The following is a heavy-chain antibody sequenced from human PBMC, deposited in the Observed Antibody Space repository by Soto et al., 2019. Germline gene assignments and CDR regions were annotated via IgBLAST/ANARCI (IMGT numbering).Heavy chain of an antibody. Sequence: SETLSLTCTVSGGSIRSGGHYWTWIRQHPGQGLEWIGYVYYSGRTYYSPSLQSRLTISVDTSKNQFSLKLSSVTAADTAVYYCAREGEGTYSSSWYPLGYWGQGTLVTVSS. CDR1: GGSIRSGGHY. J-gene: IGHJ4*02. CDR3: AREGEGTYSSSWYPLGY. V-gene: IGHV4-31*03. D-gene: IGHD6-13*01. CDR2: VYYSGRT.